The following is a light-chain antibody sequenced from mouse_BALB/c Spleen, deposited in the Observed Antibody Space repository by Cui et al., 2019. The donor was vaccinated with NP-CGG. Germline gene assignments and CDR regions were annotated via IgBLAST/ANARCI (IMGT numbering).Light chain of an antibody. J-gene: IGLJ1*01. CDR2: GTN. V-gene: IGLV1*01. CDR3: ALWYSNHWV. Sequence: QAVVTPASALTTSPGETVTLTCRSSTGAVTTSNYANWVQEKPDHLFTGLIGGTNNRIQGVPARFSGSLIGDKAALTITGTQTEDEAIYFCALWYSNHWVFGGGTKLTVL. CDR1: TGAVTTSNY.